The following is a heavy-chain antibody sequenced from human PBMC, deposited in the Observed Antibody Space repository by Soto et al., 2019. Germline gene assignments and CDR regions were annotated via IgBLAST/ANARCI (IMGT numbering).Heavy chain of an antibody. Sequence: QVLLVESGGGVVQPGGSLRLSCAASGFTFSASVMHWVRLAPGKGLEWMAILSYGAKNKYYADSVKGRFTISRDISESTLNLQMDSQGTADTAVYYCVREEFEDGRGHFTNWGQGTLVSVSS. D-gene: IGHD3-3*01. V-gene: IGHV3-30*03. J-gene: IGHJ4*02. CDR2: LSYGAKNK. CDR3: VREEFEDGRGHFTN. CDR1: GFTFSASV.